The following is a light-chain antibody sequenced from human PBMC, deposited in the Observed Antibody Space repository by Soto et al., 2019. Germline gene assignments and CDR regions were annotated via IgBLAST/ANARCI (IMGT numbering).Light chain of an antibody. Sequence: SVLTQPASVSGSLGQSITISCTRPSSDVWGFNFVSWYQQHPDKAPQVLIYEVTKRPPGVSNRFSGSKSGNTASLTISGLQADDEADYYCCSDAGSSSYVFGTGTKVTVL. CDR3: CSDAGSSSYV. V-gene: IGLV2-23*02. J-gene: IGLJ1*01. CDR2: EVT. CDR1: SSDVWGFNF.